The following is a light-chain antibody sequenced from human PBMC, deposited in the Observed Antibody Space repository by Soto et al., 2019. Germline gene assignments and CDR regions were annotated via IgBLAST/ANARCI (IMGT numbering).Light chain of an antibody. CDR2: SAS. J-gene: IGKJ1*01. CDR1: QSISDT. Sequence: EIVMTQSPATLSVSPGGRATLSCRASQSISDTLAWYQQKPGQAPRLLIYSASRRATGFPGRFSGSGSGTDFTLTIGSLQAQDLDVYSCQQYNNWWGKFSRGT. V-gene: IGKV3D-15*01. CDR3: QQYNNWWGK.